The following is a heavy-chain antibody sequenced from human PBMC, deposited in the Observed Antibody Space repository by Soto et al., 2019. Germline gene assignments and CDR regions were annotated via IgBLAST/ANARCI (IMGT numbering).Heavy chain of an antibody. J-gene: IGHJ4*02. CDR2: IIPIFGTA. Sequence: GASVKVSCKASGGTFSSYAISWVRQAPGQGLEWMGGIIPIFGTANYAQKFQGRVTITADESTSTAYMELSSLRSEDTAVYYCAIRGIAAAGTGIGLDYWGQGTLVTVSS. D-gene: IGHD6-13*01. CDR1: GGTFSSYA. V-gene: IGHV1-69*13. CDR3: AIRGIAAAGTGIGLDY.